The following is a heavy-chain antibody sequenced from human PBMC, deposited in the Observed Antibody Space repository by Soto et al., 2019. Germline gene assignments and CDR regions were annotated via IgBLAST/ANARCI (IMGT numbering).Heavy chain of an antibody. CDR2: IYWDDDK. J-gene: IGHJ4*02. CDR1: GFSLSTSGVG. D-gene: IGHD6-19*01. Sequence: ESGPTLVNPTQTLTLTCTFSGFSLSTSGVGVGWIRQPPGKALEWLALIYWDDDKRYSPSLKSRLTITKDTSKNQVVLTMTNMDPVDTATYYCAHTPGPTVAGYYYYDYWGQGTLVTVSS. V-gene: IGHV2-5*02. CDR3: AHTPGPTVAGYYYYDY.